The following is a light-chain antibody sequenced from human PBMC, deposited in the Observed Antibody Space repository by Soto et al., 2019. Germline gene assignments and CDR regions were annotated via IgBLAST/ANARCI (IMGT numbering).Light chain of an antibody. CDR3: QQSGSYMLT. CDR1: QSVNKW. CDR2: DVS. Sequence: DIQMTQFPSTLSANVGDRVIITCRASQSVNKWLAWYQQKPGEAPRLLIYDVSSLESGFPSRFSGSGSGTEFTLTISSLQPEDSANYYCQQSGSYMLTFGGGTKVGI. J-gene: IGKJ4*01. V-gene: IGKV1-5*01.